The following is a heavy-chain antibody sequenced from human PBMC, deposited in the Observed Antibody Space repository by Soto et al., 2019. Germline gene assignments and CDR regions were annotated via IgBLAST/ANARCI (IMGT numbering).Heavy chain of an antibody. J-gene: IGHJ4*02. CDR3: ATSYGSGSTHFYY. Sequence: QVQLVQSGAEVKKPGSSVRLSCTASGGTFNFYTINWVRQAPGQRLEWVGRVNPIVGMSSSASKFQDRVTMTADKSTSKAYMDLTGLKSEDTAVYYWATSYGSGSTHFYYWGQGTLVTVSS. V-gene: IGHV1-69*02. CDR1: GGTFNFYT. D-gene: IGHD3-10*01. CDR2: VNPIVGMS.